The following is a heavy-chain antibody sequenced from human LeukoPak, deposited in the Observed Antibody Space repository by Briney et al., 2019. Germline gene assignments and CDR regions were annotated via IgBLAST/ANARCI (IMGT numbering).Heavy chain of an antibody. CDR2: IYYSGST. V-gene: IGHV4-31*03. D-gene: IGHD4-23*01. CDR1: GGSISNYYY. J-gene: IGHJ2*01. Sequence: SETLSLTCPVSGGSISNYYYWSWIRQHPGKGLEWIGYIYYSGSTYYNPSLKSRVTISVDTSKNQFSLKLSSVTAADTAVYYCARDRYTVVSWYFDLWGRGTLVTVSS. CDR3: ARDRYTVVSWYFDL.